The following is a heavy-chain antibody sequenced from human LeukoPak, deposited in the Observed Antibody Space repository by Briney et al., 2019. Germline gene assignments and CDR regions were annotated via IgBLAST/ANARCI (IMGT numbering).Heavy chain of an antibody. CDR2: IYYSGST. CDR1: GGSISSYY. J-gene: IGHJ4*02. CDR3: ARFTYYYDSSGYRLGYYFDY. D-gene: IGHD3-22*01. Sequence: SETLSLTCTVSGGSISSYYWSWIRQPPGKGLEWIGYIYYSGSTYYNPSLKSRVTISVDTSKNQFSLKLNSVTAADTAVYYCARFTYYYDSSGYRLGYYFDYWGQGTLVTVSS. V-gene: IGHV4-59*08.